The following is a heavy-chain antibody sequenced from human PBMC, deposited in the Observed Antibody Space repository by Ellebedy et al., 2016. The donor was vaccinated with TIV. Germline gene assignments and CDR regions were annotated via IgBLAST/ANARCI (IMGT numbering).Heavy chain of an antibody. Sequence: SETLSLXXNVSGGSISSSSYNWGWVRQPPGKGLEWIGSTYYTGSTHYNPSLRSRVTISVDTSKNQFSLKLNSVTPEDTAVYYCVGDFTTVRGVMNPFEYWGQGILVTVSS. CDR2: TYYTGST. CDR1: GGSISSSSYN. CDR3: VGDFTTVRGVMNPFEY. J-gene: IGHJ4*02. D-gene: IGHD3-10*01. V-gene: IGHV4-39*01.